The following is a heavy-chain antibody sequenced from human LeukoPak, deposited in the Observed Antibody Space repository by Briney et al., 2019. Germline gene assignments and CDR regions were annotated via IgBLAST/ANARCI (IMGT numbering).Heavy chain of an antibody. CDR2: IRSKTDGETT. Sequence: GGSLRLSCAVSGFTFRDAGMSWVRQAPGKGLEWVGRIRSKTDGETTDYAAPVKGRFIISRDDSKNTLYLQMSSLKTEDTAVYFCAHRDTAMVRVDYWGQGTLVTVSP. D-gene: IGHD5-18*01. CDR1: GFTFRDAG. CDR3: AHRDTAMVRVDY. V-gene: IGHV3-15*01. J-gene: IGHJ4*02.